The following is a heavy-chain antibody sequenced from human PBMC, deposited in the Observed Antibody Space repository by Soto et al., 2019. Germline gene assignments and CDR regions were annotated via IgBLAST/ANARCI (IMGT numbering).Heavy chain of an antibody. Sequence: QVQLVESGGGVVQPGRSLRLSCATSGFILSSYGMHWVRQVPGKGLEWVAVIWNDGIKKNYADPVKGRFTISRDTSKNTLDLEMNSRRVEDTAVYYCSRDGEVVIGKYYFARWGRGTLVTVSS. D-gene: IGHD3-22*01. CDR2: IWNDGIKK. V-gene: IGHV3-33*01. CDR3: SRDGEVVIGKYYFAR. CDR1: GFILSSYG. J-gene: IGHJ2*01.